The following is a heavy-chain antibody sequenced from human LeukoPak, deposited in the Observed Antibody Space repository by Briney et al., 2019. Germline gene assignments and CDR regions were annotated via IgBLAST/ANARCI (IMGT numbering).Heavy chain of an antibody. Sequence: PGGSLRLSCVASGFILENHAMSWIRQAPGKGLEWVSVIRSDGSTNHADSVKGRFTISRDNSKNTLYPQMNNLRAEDTAMYYCAREMYSGMYNDAFDIWGQGTKVTVSS. J-gene: IGHJ3*02. V-gene: IGHV3-53*01. CDR1: GFILENHA. D-gene: IGHD1-26*01. CDR3: AREMYSGMYNDAFDI. CDR2: IRSDGST.